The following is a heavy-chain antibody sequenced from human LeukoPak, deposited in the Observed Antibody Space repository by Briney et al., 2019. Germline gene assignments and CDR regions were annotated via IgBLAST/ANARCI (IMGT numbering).Heavy chain of an antibody. Sequence: SQTLSLTCTVSGGSISSGSYYWSWIRQPAGMGLEWIGRIYTSGSTNYNPSLKSRVTISVDTSKNQFSLKLSSVTAADTAVYYCARGYQLPYDYWGQGTLVTVSS. CDR1: GGSISSGSYY. D-gene: IGHD2-2*01. CDR3: ARGYQLPYDY. J-gene: IGHJ4*02. V-gene: IGHV4-61*02. CDR2: IYTSGST.